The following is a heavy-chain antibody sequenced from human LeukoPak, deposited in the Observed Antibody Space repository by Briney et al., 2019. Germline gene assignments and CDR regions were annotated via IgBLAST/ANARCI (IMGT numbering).Heavy chain of an antibody. Sequence: WASVKVSCKASGYTFTGYYMHWVRQAPGQGPEWMGWINPNSGGTNYAQKFQGRVTMTRDTSISTAYMELSRLRSDDTAVYYCARDAFSDYDSSGKLDYWGQGTLVTASS. CDR1: GYTFTGYY. CDR2: INPNSGGT. V-gene: IGHV1-2*02. J-gene: IGHJ4*02. CDR3: ARDAFSDYDSSGKLDY. D-gene: IGHD3-22*01.